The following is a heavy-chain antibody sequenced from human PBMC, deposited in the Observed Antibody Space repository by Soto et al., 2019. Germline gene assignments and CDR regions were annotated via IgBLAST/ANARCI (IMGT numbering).Heavy chain of an antibody. Sequence: LSLTCTVSGGSISSGGYYWSWIRQHPGKGLEWIGYIYYSGSTYYNPSLKSRVTIPVDTSKNQFSLKLSSVTAADTAVYYCASQHSGSYYYFDYWGQGTLVTVSS. D-gene: IGHD1-26*01. CDR2: IYYSGST. CDR3: ASQHSGSYYYFDY. J-gene: IGHJ4*02. V-gene: IGHV4-31*03. CDR1: GGSISSGGYY.